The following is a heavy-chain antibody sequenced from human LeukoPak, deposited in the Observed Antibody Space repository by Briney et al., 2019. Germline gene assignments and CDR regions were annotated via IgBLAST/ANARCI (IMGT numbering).Heavy chain of an antibody. CDR1: GFSVSKYG. CDR2: ISHDGSNK. V-gene: IGHV3-30*03. Sequence: PGGSLRLSCAASGFSVSKYGMHSVRQAPGKGLEWVAVISHDGSNKYYADSVKGRFTISRDNSKNTLYLQMNSLRAEETAVYYCAGDGHTGMAVYHFDYWGQGAMVTVSS. J-gene: IGHJ4*02. CDR3: AGDGHTGMAVYHFDY. D-gene: IGHD5-18*01.